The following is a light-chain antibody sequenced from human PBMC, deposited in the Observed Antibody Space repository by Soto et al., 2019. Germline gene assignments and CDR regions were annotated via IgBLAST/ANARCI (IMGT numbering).Light chain of an antibody. CDR3: QQSYNSPLT. V-gene: IGKV1-39*01. Sequence: DIQMTQSPSSLSASVGDRVTITCRSSQNISRFLNWYQQKQGRAPNLLIYGVSTLQVGVPSRFSGSGFGTDFPRTISSLQPADFGTYFCQQSYNSPLTFGQGTKVDIK. CDR2: GVS. J-gene: IGKJ1*01. CDR1: QNISRF.